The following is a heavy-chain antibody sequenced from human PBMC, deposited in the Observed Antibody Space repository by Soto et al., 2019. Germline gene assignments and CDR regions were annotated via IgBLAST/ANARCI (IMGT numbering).Heavy chain of an antibody. CDR3: ARDDGGSVWSKDY. CDR1: GFTFSSYS. Sequence: EVQLVESGGGLVKPGGSLRLSCAASGFTFSSYSMNWVRQAPGTVLEWVSSISSSSSYIYYADSVKGRFTISRDNAKNSLYLQLTRRRAEDTAVDDWARDDGGSVWSKDYWGQGTMVTVSS. J-gene: IGHJ4*02. V-gene: IGHV3-21*01. CDR2: ISSSSSYI. D-gene: IGHD6-19*01.